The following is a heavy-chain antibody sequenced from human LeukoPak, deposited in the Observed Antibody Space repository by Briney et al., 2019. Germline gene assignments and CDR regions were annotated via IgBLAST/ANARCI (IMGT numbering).Heavy chain of an antibody. CDR3: ARGPTYYYDSSGYYYDDY. Sequence: GGSLRLSCAASGFTVSSNYMSWVRQAPGKGLEWVSVIYSGGSTYYADSVKGRFTISRDNSKNTLYLQMNSLRAEDTAVYYCARGPTYYYDSSGYYYDDYWGQGTLVTVSS. D-gene: IGHD3-22*01. V-gene: IGHV3-53*01. CDR1: GFTVSSNY. CDR2: IYSGGST. J-gene: IGHJ4*02.